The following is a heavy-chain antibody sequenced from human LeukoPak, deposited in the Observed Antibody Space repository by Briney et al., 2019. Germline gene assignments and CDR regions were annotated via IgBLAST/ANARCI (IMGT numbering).Heavy chain of an antibody. Sequence: GGSLRLSCTASGFSFSNYGMHWVRQAPGKGLEWITVISYDGSNEYYADSVKGRFTISRDNSKITVYLQMNSLRAEDTAVYYCVKGYYDFDYWGQGTLVTVSS. CDR2: ISYDGSNE. V-gene: IGHV3-30*18. CDR3: VKGYYDFDY. J-gene: IGHJ4*02. D-gene: IGHD3-3*01. CDR1: GFSFSNYG.